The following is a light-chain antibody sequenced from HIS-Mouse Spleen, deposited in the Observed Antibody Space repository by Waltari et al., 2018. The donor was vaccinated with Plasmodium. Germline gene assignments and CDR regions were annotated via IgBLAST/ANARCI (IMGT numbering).Light chain of an antibody. CDR1: QSISSY. J-gene: IGKJ1*01. V-gene: IGKV1-39*01. CDR2: AAS. Sequence: DIQMTQSPSSLSASVGDRVTITCRASQSISSYLKLYQQKPGKAPKLLIYAASSLQSGAPSRCSGTGSGTDFTLTISSLQPEDFATYFCQQSYSTWTFGQGTKVEIK. CDR3: QQSYSTWT.